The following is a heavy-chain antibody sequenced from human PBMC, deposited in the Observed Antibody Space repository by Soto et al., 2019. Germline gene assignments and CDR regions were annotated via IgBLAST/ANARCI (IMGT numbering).Heavy chain of an antibody. D-gene: IGHD6-13*01. J-gene: IGHJ4*02. Sequence: QVQLRESGPGLVKPSQTLSLTCTVSGGSINSGGYYWNWIRQHPGKGLEWIGYMYYSGSIYYNPFLRSRVILSSDTSENNFSLKLSSVAAADRAVYFCARGYRQSGYSSSWVFDYWGQGTLVNVSS. V-gene: IGHV4-31*03. CDR3: ARGYRQSGYSSSWVFDY. CDR1: GGSINSGGYY. CDR2: MYYSGSI.